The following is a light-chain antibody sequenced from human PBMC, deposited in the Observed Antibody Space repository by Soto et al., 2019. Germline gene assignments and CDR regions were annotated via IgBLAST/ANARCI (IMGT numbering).Light chain of an antibody. CDR2: EGS. V-gene: IGLV2-23*03. CDR3: CSYAGSSTFVV. J-gene: IGLJ3*02. CDR1: SSDIGTYNL. Sequence: QSVLTQPASVSGSPGQSITISCTGTSSDIGTYNLVSWYQHHPGKAPKLMIYEGSKWPSGVSHRFTGSKSGNTASLTISGLQAEDEADYYCCSYAGSSTFVVFGGGTKLTVL.